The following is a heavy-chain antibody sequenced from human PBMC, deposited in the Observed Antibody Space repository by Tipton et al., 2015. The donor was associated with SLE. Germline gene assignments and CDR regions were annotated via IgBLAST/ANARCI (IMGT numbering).Heavy chain of an antibody. CDR1: GFTFSSYG. Sequence: RSLRLSCAASGFTFSSYGMHWVRQAPGKGLEWVAVISYDGSNKYYADSVKGRFTISRDNSKNTLYLQMNSLRAEDTAVYYCAKDLYSSSSDGMDVWGQGTTVTVSS. J-gene: IGHJ6*02. CDR3: AKDLYSSSSDGMDV. V-gene: IGHV3-30*18. CDR2: ISYDGSNK. D-gene: IGHD6-13*01.